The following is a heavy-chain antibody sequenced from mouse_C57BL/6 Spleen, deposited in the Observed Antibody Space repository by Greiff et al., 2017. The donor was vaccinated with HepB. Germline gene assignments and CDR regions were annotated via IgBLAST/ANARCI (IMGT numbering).Heavy chain of an antibody. V-gene: IGHV5-4*01. CDR3: ARDRDGYYMDY. D-gene: IGHD2-3*01. CDR1: GFTFSSYA. Sequence: EVQLVESGGGLVKPGGSLKLSCAASGFTFSSYAMSWVRQTPEKRLEWVATISDGGSYTYYPDNVKGRFTISRDNAKNNLYLQMSHLKSEDTAMYYCARDRDGYYMDYWGQGTTLTVSS. J-gene: IGHJ2*01. CDR2: ISDGGSYT.